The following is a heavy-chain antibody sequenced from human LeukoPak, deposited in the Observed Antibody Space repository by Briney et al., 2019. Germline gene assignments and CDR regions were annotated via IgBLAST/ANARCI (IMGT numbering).Heavy chain of an antibody. CDR1: GFTFTSYW. J-gene: IGHJ4*02. V-gene: IGHV3-7*05. CDR2: IKQDGSET. CDR3: ARDLGGSYDY. D-gene: IGHD1-26*01. Sequence: PGGSLRLSCAASGFTFTSYWMSWVRQAPGKGLAWVANIKQDGSETYYVDSVKGRFTISRDNAKNSLYLQMNSLRAEDTAVYYCARDLGGSYDYWGQGTLVTVSS.